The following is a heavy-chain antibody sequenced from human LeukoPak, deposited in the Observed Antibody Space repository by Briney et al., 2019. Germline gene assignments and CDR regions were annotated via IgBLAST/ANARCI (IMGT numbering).Heavy chain of an antibody. CDR1: GGSISSYY. CDR2: IYYSGST. J-gene: IGHJ5*02. Sequence: SETLSLTCTVSGGSISSYYWSWIRQPPGKGLEWIGYIYYSGSTNYNTSLKSRVTISVDTSKNQFSLKLSSVTAADTAVYYCAREEYFDWLSPGWFDPWGQGTLVTVSS. D-gene: IGHD3-9*01. CDR3: AREEYFDWLSPGWFDP. V-gene: IGHV4-59*01.